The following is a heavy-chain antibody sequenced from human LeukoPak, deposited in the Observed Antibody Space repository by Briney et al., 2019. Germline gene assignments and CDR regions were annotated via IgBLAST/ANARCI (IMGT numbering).Heavy chain of an antibody. Sequence: SETLSLTCTVSDGSIISISYYWGWIRQPPGEGLEWIGSIYYSGSTYYNPSLKSRVTISVDTSKNRFSLKLSSLTAADTAVYYCASMLRIAARPTYLDYWGQGTLVIVSS. CDR3: ASMLRIAARPTYLDY. J-gene: IGHJ4*02. D-gene: IGHD6-6*01. CDR2: IYYSGST. V-gene: IGHV4-39*07. CDR1: DGSIISISYY.